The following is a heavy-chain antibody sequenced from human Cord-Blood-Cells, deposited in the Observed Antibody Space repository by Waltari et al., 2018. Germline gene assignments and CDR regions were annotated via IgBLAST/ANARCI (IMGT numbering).Heavy chain of an antibody. D-gene: IGHD1-7*01. J-gene: IGHJ4*02. CDR2: IYYSGST. CDR1: GGSISSHY. V-gene: IGHV4-59*11. CDR3: ARLELGWSYFDY. Sequence: QVQLQESGPGLVKPSETLSLTCTVSGGSISSHYLRWIRQPPGKGLEWIGYIYYSGSTNYNPSLKSRVTISVDTSKNQFSLKLSSVTAADTAVYYCARLELGWSYFDYWGQGTLVTVSS.